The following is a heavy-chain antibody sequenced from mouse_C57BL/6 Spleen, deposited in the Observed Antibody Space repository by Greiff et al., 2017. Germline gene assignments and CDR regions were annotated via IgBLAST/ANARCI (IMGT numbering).Heavy chain of an antibody. Sequence: QVQLKQPGAELVKPGASVKLSCKASGYTFTSYWMPWVKQRPGQGLEWIGEIDPSDSYTNYNQKFKGKATLTVDTSSSTAYMQRSSLTSEDSAVYYCARGELRGFAYWGQGTLVTVSA. CDR2: IDPSDSYT. J-gene: IGHJ3*01. V-gene: IGHV1-50*01. CDR1: GYTFTSYW. CDR3: ARGELRGFAY. D-gene: IGHD1-1*01.